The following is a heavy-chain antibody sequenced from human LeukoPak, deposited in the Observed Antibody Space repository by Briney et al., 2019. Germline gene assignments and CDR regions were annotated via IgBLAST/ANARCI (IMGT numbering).Heavy chain of an antibody. J-gene: IGHJ4*02. Sequence: GGSLRLSFGASGFPFSSYAMPWVRQAPAKGLEYVSAISSNGGSTYYANSVKGRFTISRDNSKNTLYLQMGSLRAEDMAVYYCARVSGYDYRYFDYWGQGTLVTVSS. CDR1: GFPFSSYA. V-gene: IGHV3-64*01. CDR2: ISSNGGST. D-gene: IGHD5-12*01. CDR3: ARVSGYDYRYFDY.